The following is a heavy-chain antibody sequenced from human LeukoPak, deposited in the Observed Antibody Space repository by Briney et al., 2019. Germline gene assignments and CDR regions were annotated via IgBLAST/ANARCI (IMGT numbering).Heavy chain of an antibody. J-gene: IGHJ4*02. Sequence: GGSLRLSRAASGFTFSSYWMHWVRQAPGKGLVWVSRINSDGSSISYADSVKGRFTISRDNAKNTLYLQMNSLRAEDTALYYCARGGFYSTNTFDYWGQGTLVTVSS. CDR1: GFTFSSYW. CDR3: ARGGFYSTNTFDY. D-gene: IGHD6-13*01. V-gene: IGHV3-74*01. CDR2: INSDGSSI.